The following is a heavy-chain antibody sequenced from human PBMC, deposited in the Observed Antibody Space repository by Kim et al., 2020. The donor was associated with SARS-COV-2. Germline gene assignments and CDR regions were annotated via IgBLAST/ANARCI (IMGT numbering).Heavy chain of an antibody. V-gene: IGHV1-46*01. J-gene: IGHJ3*02. CDR2: INPSGGST. D-gene: IGHD2-2*01. Sequence: ASVKVSCKASGYTFTSYYMHWVRQAPGKGLEWMGIINPSGGSTSYAQKFQGRVTMTRDTSTSTVYMELSSLRSEDTAVYYCARDREYQLLGDAFDIWGQGTMVTVSS. CDR1: GYTFTSYY. CDR3: ARDREYQLLGDAFDI.